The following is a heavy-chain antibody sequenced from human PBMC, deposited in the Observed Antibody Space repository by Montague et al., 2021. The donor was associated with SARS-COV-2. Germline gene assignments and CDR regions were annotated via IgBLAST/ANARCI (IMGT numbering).Heavy chain of an antibody. V-gene: IGHV6-1*01. J-gene: IGHJ4*02. Sequence: CAISGDSVSSNSATWNWIRQSPSRGLEWLGRTYYRSKWSTNYAVSVQSRITVNPDTSKNHFSLQLNSVTPEDTAVYYCARGHNFGSGNSCTFDHWGQGTPVTVSS. D-gene: IGHD3-10*01. CDR1: GDSVSSNSAT. CDR3: ARGHNFGSGNSCTFDH. CDR2: TYYRSKWST.